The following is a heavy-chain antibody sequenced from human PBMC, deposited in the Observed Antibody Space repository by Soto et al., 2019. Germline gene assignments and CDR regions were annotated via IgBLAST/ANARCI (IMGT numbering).Heavy chain of an antibody. CDR3: ARADCVGGTCYSLAGSFYYYMDV. D-gene: IGHD2-15*01. CDR1: GFTFSHYW. J-gene: IGHJ6*03. CDR2: INSDGSVS. Sequence: EVQLVESGGGLVQPGGSLRLSCAASGFTFSHYWMYWVRQAPGKGLVWVSRINSDGSVSSYADSVKGLLNISSDNVKNTLYLQMDSLRAEDTAVYYCARADCVGGTCYSLAGSFYYYMDVWGKGTTVTVFS. V-gene: IGHV3-74*01.